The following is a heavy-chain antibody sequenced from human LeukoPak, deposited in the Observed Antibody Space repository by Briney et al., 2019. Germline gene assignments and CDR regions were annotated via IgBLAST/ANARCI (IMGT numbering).Heavy chain of an antibody. D-gene: IGHD3-22*01. CDR1: GFTFSTYA. Sequence: GGSLRLSCAASGFTFSTYAMTWVRQVPGKGLEWVSATTAGGGRTYYADSVKGRFTISRDNSKNTLLLETNSLRAEDTAVYYCAGSDSSGYHSDRRGDAFDIWGQGTMVTVSS. J-gene: IGHJ3*02. V-gene: IGHV3-23*01. CDR2: TTAGGGRT. CDR3: AGSDSSGYHSDRRGDAFDI.